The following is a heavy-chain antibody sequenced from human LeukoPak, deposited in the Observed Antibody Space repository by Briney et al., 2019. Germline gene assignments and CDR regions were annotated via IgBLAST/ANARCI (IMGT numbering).Heavy chain of an antibody. J-gene: IGHJ4*02. Sequence: GGSLRLSCAASGFTFSSYSMNWVRQAPGKGLEWVSYISSSSTIYYADSVKGRFTISRDNAKNSLYLQMNSLRAEDTAVYYCARDQPDIVVVPAARSYWGQGTLVTVSS. CDR2: ISSSSTI. V-gene: IGHV3-48*01. D-gene: IGHD2-2*01. CDR3: ARDQPDIVVVPAARSY. CDR1: GFTFSSYS.